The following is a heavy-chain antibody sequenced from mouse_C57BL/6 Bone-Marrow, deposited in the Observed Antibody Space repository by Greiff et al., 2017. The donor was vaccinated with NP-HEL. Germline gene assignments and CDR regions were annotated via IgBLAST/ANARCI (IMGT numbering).Heavy chain of an antibody. J-gene: IGHJ2*01. CDR2: INPYNGGT. CDR3: ARRYYGRDYFDY. Sequence: EVQLQQSGPVLVKPGASVKMSCKASGYTFTDYYMNWVKQSHGKSLEWIGVINPYNGGTSYNQKFKGKATLTVDKSSSTAYMELDSLTSEDSAVYYCARRYYGRDYFDYWGKGTTLTVSS. D-gene: IGHD1-2*01. CDR1: GYTFTDYY. V-gene: IGHV1-19*01.